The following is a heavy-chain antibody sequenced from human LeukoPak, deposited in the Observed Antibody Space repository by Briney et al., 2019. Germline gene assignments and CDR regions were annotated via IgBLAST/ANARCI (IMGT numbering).Heavy chain of an antibody. J-gene: IGHJ4*02. CDR2: ISSSSSYI. V-gene: IGHV3-21*01. CDR1: GFTFSSYS. CDR3: ARDGGGIAAAGTLVY. D-gene: IGHD6-13*01. Sequence: GGSLRLSCAASGFTFSSYSMNWVRQAPGKGLEWVSSISSSSSYIYYADSVKGRFTISRDNAKNSLYLQMNSLRAEDTAVYYCARDGGGIAAAGTLVYWGQGALVTVSS.